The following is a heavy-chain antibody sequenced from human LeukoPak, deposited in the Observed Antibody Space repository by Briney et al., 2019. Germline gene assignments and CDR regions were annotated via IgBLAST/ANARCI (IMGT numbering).Heavy chain of an antibody. CDR1: GFSLSNYA. J-gene: IGHJ6*02. CDR2: ISGSGGST. Sequence: HPGGSLRLSCAASGFSLSNYAMNWVRQAPGKGLEWVSAISGSGGSTYYADSVKGRFTISRDNSKNTLYLQMNSLRAEDTAVYYCAKHSSSWYLTFDYYYYGMDVWGQGTTVTVSS. V-gene: IGHV3-23*01. D-gene: IGHD6-13*01. CDR3: AKHSSSWYLTFDYYYYGMDV.